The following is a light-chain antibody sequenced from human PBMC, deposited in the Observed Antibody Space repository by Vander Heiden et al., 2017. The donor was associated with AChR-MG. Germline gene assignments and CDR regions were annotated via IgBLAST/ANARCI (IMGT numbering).Light chain of an antibody. Sequence: QSVLTQPPSASGTPGQRVTISCSGSSSNIGSNYVYWYQQLPGTAPKLLIYRNNQRPSGVPDGFSGSKSGTTASLAISGLRSEDEADDYCAAWDDSLSGSYVFGTGTKVTVL. J-gene: IGLJ1*01. CDR2: RNN. CDR3: AAWDDSLSGSYV. V-gene: IGLV1-47*01. CDR1: SSNIGSNY.